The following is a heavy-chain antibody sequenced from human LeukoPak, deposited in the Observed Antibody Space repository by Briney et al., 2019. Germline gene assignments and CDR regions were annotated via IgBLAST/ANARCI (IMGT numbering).Heavy chain of an antibody. CDR1: GFTFSSYA. Sequence: GGSLRLSCAASGFTFSSYAMSWVRQAPGKGLEWVSAISGSGGSTYYADSVKGRFTISRDNSKNKLYLQMNSLRAEDTAVYYCAKVSTSGDDFWSGYYIPPYFDYWGQGTLVTVSS. CDR3: AKVSTSGDDFWSGYYIPPYFDY. J-gene: IGHJ4*02. V-gene: IGHV3-23*01. CDR2: ISGSGGST. D-gene: IGHD3-3*01.